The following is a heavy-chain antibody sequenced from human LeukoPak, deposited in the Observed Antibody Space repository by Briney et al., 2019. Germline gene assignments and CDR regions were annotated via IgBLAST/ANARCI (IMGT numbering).Heavy chain of an antibody. J-gene: IGHJ4*02. CDR3: ARVFDYYDSSGPFDY. V-gene: IGHV4-59*12. Sequence: SETLSLTCTVSGGSISSYYWSWIRQPPGKGLEWIGYIYYSGSTNYNPSLKSRVTISVDTPKNQFSLKLSSVTAADTAVYYCARVFDYYDSSGPFDYWGQGTLVTVSS. CDR2: IYYSGST. CDR1: GGSISSYY. D-gene: IGHD3-22*01.